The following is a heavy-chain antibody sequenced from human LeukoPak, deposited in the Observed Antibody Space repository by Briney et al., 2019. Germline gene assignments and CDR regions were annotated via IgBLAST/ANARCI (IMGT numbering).Heavy chain of an antibody. D-gene: IGHD3-22*01. Sequence: SETLSLTCTVSGGSISSFHWSWIRQPPGKGLEHIGNIYDSGSTYYNPSLKSRVTISVDTSKNQFSLKLSSVTAADTAVYYCARYYDRSGYWSTPHFDYWGQGTLVTVSS. CDR2: IYDSGST. CDR3: ARYYDRSGYWSTPHFDY. V-gene: IGHV4-59*01. J-gene: IGHJ4*02. CDR1: GGSISSFH.